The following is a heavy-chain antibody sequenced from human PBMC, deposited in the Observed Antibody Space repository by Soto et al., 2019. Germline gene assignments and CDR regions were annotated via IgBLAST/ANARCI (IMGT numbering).Heavy chain of an antibody. Sequence: GSLRLSCAASGFTFSSYAMHWVRQAPGKGLEYVSAISSNGGSTYYADSVKGRFTISRDNSKNTLYLQMGSLRAEDMAVYYCARRGLGDYHYGMDVWGQGTTVTVSS. CDR2: ISSNGGST. CDR3: ARRGLGDYHYGMDV. J-gene: IGHJ6*02. CDR1: GFTFSSYA. V-gene: IGHV3-64*02. D-gene: IGHD3-16*01.